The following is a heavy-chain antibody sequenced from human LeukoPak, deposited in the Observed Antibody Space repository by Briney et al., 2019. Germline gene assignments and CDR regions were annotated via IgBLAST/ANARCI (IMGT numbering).Heavy chain of an antibody. CDR3: ARDGPAARPGGDAFDI. CDR1: GGSISSANYY. D-gene: IGHD6-6*01. Sequence: MASETLSLTCTVSGGSISSANYYWSWIRQPAGKGLEWIGRIYPSGSTNYNPSLKSRVTISVDTSKNQFSLKLSSVTAADTAVYYCARDGPAARPGGDAFDIWGQGTMVTVSS. J-gene: IGHJ3*02. V-gene: IGHV4-61*02. CDR2: IYPSGST.